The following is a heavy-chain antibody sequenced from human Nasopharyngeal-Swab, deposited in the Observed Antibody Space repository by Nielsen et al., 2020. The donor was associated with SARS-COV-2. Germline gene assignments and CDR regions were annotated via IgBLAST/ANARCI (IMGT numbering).Heavy chain of an antibody. V-gene: IGHV3-53*01. D-gene: IGHD3-16*01. Sequence: GGSLRLSCAAPGFTVSSNHMSWVRQAPGKGLEWVSVIYSGGSTYYADSVKGRFTISRDNSKNTLYLQMNSLRAEDTAVYYCAREWYYDYVWGSSSGMDVWGQGTTVTVSS. CDR3: AREWYYDYVWGSSSGMDV. CDR1: GFTVSSNH. CDR2: IYSGGST. J-gene: IGHJ6*02.